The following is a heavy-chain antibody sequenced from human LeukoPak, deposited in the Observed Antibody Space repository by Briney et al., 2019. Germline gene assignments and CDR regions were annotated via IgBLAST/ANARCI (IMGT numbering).Heavy chain of an antibody. J-gene: IGHJ4*02. CDR3: ARGELMVDY. CDR1: GYPFTDQF. Sequence: ASVKVSCKASGYPFTDQFINWVRQAPGQGLEWMGWINPNSGGTNYEQRFQGRVTMTRDTSISIAYMELSRLAFDDTAVYYCARGELMVDYWGQGTLVTVSP. CDR2: INPNSGGT. V-gene: IGHV1-2*02. D-gene: IGHD3-10*01.